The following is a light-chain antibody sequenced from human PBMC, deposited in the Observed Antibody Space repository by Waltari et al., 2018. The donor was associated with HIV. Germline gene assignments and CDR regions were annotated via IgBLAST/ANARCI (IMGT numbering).Light chain of an antibody. CDR2: EVT. CDR3: SSYTSSNTVV. V-gene: IGLV2-14*01. J-gene: IGLJ2*01. Sequence: QSALTQPASVSGSPGQSITISCTGTSSDVGGYNYVSWYQQHPGKAPKVMIYEVTNRPSGGSRRFTGSTAGNTASLTIAGLQAEDEADYYCSSYTSSNTVVFGGGTKLTVL. CDR1: SSDVGGYNY.